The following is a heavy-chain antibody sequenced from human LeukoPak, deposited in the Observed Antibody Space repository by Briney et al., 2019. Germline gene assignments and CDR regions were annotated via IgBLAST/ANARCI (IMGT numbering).Heavy chain of an antibody. D-gene: IGHD3-22*01. Sequence: SVKVSCKASGGTFSSYAISWVRQXPGQGXXWXGGIIPIFGTANYAQKFQGRVTLTADESTSTAYMELSSLRSEDTAVYCCARDDDRYYYDSSGYRVDVWGRGTTVTVSS. CDR1: GGTFSSYA. J-gene: IGHJ6*02. CDR2: IIPIFGTA. CDR3: ARDDDRYYYDSSGYRVDV. V-gene: IGHV1-69*13.